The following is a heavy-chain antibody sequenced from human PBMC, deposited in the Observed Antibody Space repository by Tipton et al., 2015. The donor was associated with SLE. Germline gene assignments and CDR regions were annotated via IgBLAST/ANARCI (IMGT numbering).Heavy chain of an antibody. D-gene: IGHD1-14*01. CDR1: GGSISSSSDY. CDR2: LSHSGST. CDR3: ANITIAAPGWFDP. J-gene: IGHJ5*02. Sequence: TLSLTCTVSGGSISSSSDYWAWIRQSPEKGLEWIESLSHSGSTYQNPSLKSRATISVDTSKTHFYLKLTSVTAADTAIYYCANITIAAPGWFDPWGQGTLVTVSS. V-gene: IGHV4-39*02.